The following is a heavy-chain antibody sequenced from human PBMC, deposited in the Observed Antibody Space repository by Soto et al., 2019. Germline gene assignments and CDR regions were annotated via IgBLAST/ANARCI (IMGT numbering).Heavy chain of an antibody. CDR3: ARHKGYAHVRGSWGMDV. D-gene: IGHD3-16*01. V-gene: IGHV4-39*01. Sequence: SETLSLTCTVSGGSISSSSYYWGWIRQPPGKGLEWIGSIYYSGSTYYNPSLKSRVTISVDTSKNQFSLKLSSVTAADTAVYYCARHKGYAHVRGSWGMDVWGQGTTVTVS. CDR2: IYYSGST. J-gene: IGHJ6*02. CDR1: GGSISSSSYY.